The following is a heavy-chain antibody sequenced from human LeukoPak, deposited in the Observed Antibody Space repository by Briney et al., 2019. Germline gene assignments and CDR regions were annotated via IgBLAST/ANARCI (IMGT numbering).Heavy chain of an antibody. CDR1: GFTVSSNC. CDR2: ISSSSSYI. V-gene: IGHV3-21*01. Sequence: GGSLRLSCAASGFTVSSNCMNWVRQAPGKGLEWVSSISSSSSYIYYADSVKGRFAISRDNAKNSLYLQMNSLRAEDTAVYYCARPLRGYSYGSDAFDIWGQGTMVTVSS. D-gene: IGHD5-18*01. CDR3: ARPLRGYSYGSDAFDI. J-gene: IGHJ3*02.